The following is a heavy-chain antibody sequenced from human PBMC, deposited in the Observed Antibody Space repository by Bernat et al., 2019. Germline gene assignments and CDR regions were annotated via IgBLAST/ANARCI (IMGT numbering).Heavy chain of an antibody. J-gene: IGHJ4*02. CDR3: AKDQGDYGDYFFDY. CDR1: GFTFSSYG. D-gene: IGHD4-17*01. Sequence: QVQLVESGGGVVQPGRSLRLSCAASGFTFSSYGMHWVRQAPGKGLEWVAVISYDGSNKYYADSVKGRFTISRDNSKNTLYLQMSSLRAEDTAVYYCAKDQGDYGDYFFDYWGQGTLVTVSS. CDR2: ISYDGSNK. V-gene: IGHV3-30*18.